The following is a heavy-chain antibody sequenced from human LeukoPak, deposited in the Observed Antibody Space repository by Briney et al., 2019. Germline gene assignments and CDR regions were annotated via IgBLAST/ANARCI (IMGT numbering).Heavy chain of an antibody. CDR2: VYYSGTA. CDR3: ARTKSGWYYSDY. CDR1: GGSMRSYY. Sequence: PSETLSLTCTVSGGSMRSYYWSWIRQPPGKGLELIGYVYYSGTANYNPSLESQVTILVDTSKNQFSLNLSSVTAADTAVYYCARTKSGWYYSDYWGQGTLVSVSS. V-gene: IGHV4-59*08. J-gene: IGHJ4*02. D-gene: IGHD6-19*01.